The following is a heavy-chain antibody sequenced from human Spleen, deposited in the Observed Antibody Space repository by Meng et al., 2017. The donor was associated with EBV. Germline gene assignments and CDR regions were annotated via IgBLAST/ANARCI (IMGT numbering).Heavy chain of an antibody. D-gene: IGHD6-19*01. V-gene: IGHV3-21*01. CDR1: GFTFSNYS. CDR2: ISSSSDYI. Sequence: EVQLVESGGGLVEPGGSLRLSCAASGFTFSNYSMNWVRQAPGKGLDWVSSISSSSDYIFYADSVRGRFTISRDNAKNSLYLQMNSLRAEDTAVYYCAREKSSGWFQIGYWGQGTLVTVSS. CDR3: AREKSSGWFQIGY. J-gene: IGHJ4*02.